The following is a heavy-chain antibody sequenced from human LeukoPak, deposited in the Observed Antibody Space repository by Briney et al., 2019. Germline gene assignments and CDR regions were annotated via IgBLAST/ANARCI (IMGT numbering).Heavy chain of an antibody. D-gene: IGHD3-10*01. J-gene: IGHJ4*02. Sequence: VKGRFTISRDNAKNSLYLQMNSLRAEDTAVYYCARGELLWFGESVYWGQGTLVTVSS. CDR3: ARGELLWFGESVY. V-gene: IGHV3-11*04.